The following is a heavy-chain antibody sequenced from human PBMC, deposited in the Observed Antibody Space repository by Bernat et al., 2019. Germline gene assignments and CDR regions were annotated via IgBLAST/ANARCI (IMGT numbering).Heavy chain of an antibody. CDR1: GFTFSSYA. D-gene: IGHD2-15*01. J-gene: IGHJ3*02. Sequence: EVQLLESGGGLLQPGGSLRLSCAASGFTFSSYAMSWVRQAPGKGLEWVSAISGSGGSTYYADSVKGRFTISRDNSKNTLYLQMNSLRAEDTAVYYCAKGGVDIVVVVAATPCCDFVIWGQGTMVTVSS. CDR2: ISGSGGST. V-gene: IGHV3-23*01. CDR3: AKGGVDIVVVVAATPCCDFVI.